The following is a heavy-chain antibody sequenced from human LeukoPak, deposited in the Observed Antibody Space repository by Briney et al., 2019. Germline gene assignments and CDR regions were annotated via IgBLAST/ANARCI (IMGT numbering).Heavy chain of an antibody. CDR1: GGSVSSGGFY. CDR2: IYYSGST. CDR3: ARGDEYGYAVDY. Sequence: SETLSLTCTVSGGSVSSGGFYWSWIRQPPGKGLEWIGYIYYSGSTNYNPSLKSRVTMSVDSSKTQFSLRLRSVTAADTAVYYCARGDEYGYAVDYWGQGTLVTVSS. D-gene: IGHD5-18*01. J-gene: IGHJ4*02. V-gene: IGHV4-61*08.